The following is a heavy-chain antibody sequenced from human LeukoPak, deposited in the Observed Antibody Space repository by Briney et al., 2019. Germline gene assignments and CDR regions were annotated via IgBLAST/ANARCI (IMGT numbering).Heavy chain of an antibody. Sequence: HPGGSLRLSCAASGFAFSTYAMSWVRQAPGKGLEWVSAITDSGGTTYYADSVKGRFTISRDNSKNSLYLQMNSLRAEDTAVYYCARAGDCTNGICYTADFDYWGQGTLVTVSS. J-gene: IGHJ4*02. V-gene: IGHV3-23*01. D-gene: IGHD2-8*01. CDR1: GFAFSTYA. CDR2: ITDSGGTT. CDR3: ARAGDCTNGICYTADFDY.